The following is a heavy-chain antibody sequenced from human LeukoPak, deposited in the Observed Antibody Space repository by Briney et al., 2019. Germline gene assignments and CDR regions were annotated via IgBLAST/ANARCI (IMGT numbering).Heavy chain of an antibody. CDR1: GGSFSGYY. V-gene: IGHV4-34*01. D-gene: IGHD3-16*02. J-gene: IGHJ4*02. Sequence: PSETLSLTCAVYGGSFSGYYWSWIRQPPGKGLEWIGEINHSGSTNYNPSLKSRVTISVDTSKNQFSLKLSSVTAADTAVYYCARGRRVWGRYRPNFDYWGQGTLVTVSS. CDR3: ARGRRVWGRYRPNFDY. CDR2: INHSGST.